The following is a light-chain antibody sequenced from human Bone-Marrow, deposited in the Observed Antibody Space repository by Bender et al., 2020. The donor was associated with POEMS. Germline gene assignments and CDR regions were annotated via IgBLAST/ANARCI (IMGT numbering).Light chain of an antibody. CDR2: EDT. Sequence: SFDLTQPPSVSLSPGQTASITCSGDKVGDKFVSWYQLQPGQSPVLVIFEDTRRPSGIPERFCGFKSCNTATLIITRTQAIDEAEYYCLAWDTGTGVFGTGTKLAVL. CDR3: LAWDTGTGV. V-gene: IGLV3-1*01. CDR1: KVGDKF. J-gene: IGLJ1*01.